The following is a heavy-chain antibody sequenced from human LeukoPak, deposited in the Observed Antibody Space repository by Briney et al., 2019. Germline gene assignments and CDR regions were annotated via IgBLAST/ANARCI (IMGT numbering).Heavy chain of an antibody. CDR3: ARDYILPLETDNGDGFAI. D-gene: IGHD3-3*02. V-gene: IGHV1-18*01. CDR2: VSPSHSTR. Sequence: ASVKVSCKASGYTFRHYSISWVRQAPGQGLEWMGWVSPSHSTRVYAQDFQGRVTMTADTNTNTVSMELRSLRSDDTAVYFCARDYILPLETDNGDGFAIWGQGTVVTVSS. CDR1: GYTFRHYS. J-gene: IGHJ3*02.